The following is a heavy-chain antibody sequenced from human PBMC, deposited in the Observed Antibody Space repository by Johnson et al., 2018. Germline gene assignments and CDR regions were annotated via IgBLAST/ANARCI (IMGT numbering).Heavy chain of an antibody. V-gene: IGHV3-30-3*01. CDR3: AREAYSSGRAGIFHI. Sequence: VQLVESGGGVVQPGTSLRLSCGVSGVTLSTSIMHWVRQAPGKGLECVALISHNEIDKQYGDSAKDRFTISRDISKNTVYLQMNSLRVEDTAVYYCAREAYSSGRAGIFHIWGQGTMVTVSS. D-gene: IGHD6-19*01. J-gene: IGHJ3*02. CDR1: GVTLSTSI. CDR2: ISHNEIDK.